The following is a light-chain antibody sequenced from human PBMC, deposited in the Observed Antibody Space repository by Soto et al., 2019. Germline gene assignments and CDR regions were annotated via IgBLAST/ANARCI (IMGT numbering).Light chain of an antibody. J-gene: IGKJ3*01. CDR3: QQYYSYPPT. V-gene: IGKV1-8*01. CDR1: QGISSY. CDR2: AAS. Sequence: AIRMTQSPSSLSASTGDRVTITCRASQGISSYLACYQQKPGKAHKLLIYAASSLQSGAPSRFSGSGSVTDFTLTISCLQSEDFATYYCQQYYSYPPTFGSGTKVDIK.